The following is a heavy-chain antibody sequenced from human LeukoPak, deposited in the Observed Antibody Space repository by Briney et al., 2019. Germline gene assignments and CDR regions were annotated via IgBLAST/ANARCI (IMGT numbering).Heavy chain of an antibody. CDR2: ISGSSSYI. D-gene: IGHD1-26*01. V-gene: IGHV3-21*01. CDR3: ARSLRGSYYGDY. CDR1: GFTVSSNY. J-gene: IGHJ4*02. Sequence: GGSLRLSCAASGFTVSSNYMSWVRQAPGKGLEWVSSISGSSSYIYYADSLEGRFTISRDNAKNSLYLQMNSLRAEDTAVYYCARSLRGSYYGDYWGQGTLVTVSS.